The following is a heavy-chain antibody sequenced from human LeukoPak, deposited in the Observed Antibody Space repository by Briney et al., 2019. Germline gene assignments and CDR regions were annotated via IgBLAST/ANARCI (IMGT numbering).Heavy chain of an antibody. CDR1: GFTFISYA. V-gene: IGHV3-30*04. D-gene: IGHD2-21*02. CDR2: ISYDGSNK. CDR3: ARGTPLYCGGDCYSGTFDY. J-gene: IGHJ4*02. Sequence: GGSLRLSCAASGFTFISYAMHWVRQAPGKGLEWVAVISYDGSNKYYADSVKGRFTISIDNSKNTLYLQMNSLRAEDTAVYYCARGTPLYCGGDCYSGTFDYSGQETPVSVSS.